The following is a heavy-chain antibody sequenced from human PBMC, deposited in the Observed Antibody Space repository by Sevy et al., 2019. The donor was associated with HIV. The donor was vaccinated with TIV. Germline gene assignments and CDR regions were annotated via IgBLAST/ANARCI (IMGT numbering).Heavy chain of an antibody. D-gene: IGHD5-12*01. J-gene: IGHJ4*02. CDR2: IWFDGTNT. CDR1: GFTFSTYG. V-gene: IGHV3-33*01. CDR3: ARDLEFYDYSDYGPAFMPDH. Sequence: GGSLRLSCAASGFTFSTYGMHWVRQAPGKGLEWVALIWFDGTNTYYADSVKGRFTISRDIAKNTLYLQMNSLRAEDTAVYYCARDLEFYDYSDYGPAFMPDHWGQGTLVTVSS.